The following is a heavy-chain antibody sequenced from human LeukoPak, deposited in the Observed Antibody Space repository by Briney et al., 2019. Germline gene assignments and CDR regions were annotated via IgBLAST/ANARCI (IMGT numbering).Heavy chain of an antibody. Sequence: PGGSLRLSCAASGFTFSSYSMNCVRQAPGKGLEWVSYISSSSSTIYYADSVKGRFTISRDNAKNSLYLQMNSLRAEDTAVYYCARGYCGGDCQTYYYGMDVWGQGTTVTVSS. CDR1: GFTFSSYS. J-gene: IGHJ6*02. D-gene: IGHD2-21*02. CDR2: ISSSSSTI. V-gene: IGHV3-48*04. CDR3: ARGYCGGDCQTYYYGMDV.